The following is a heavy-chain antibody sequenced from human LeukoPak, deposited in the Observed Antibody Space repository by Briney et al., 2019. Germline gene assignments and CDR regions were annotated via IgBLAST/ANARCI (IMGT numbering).Heavy chain of an antibody. CDR3: ARSREQVDILTGYYFYYYYGMDV. D-gene: IGHD3-9*01. V-gene: IGHV1-69*13. CDR1: GYTFTSYY. CDR2: IIPIFGTA. J-gene: IGHJ6*02. Sequence: RASVKVSCKASGYTFTSYYMHWVRQAPGQGLEWMGGIIPIFGTANYAQKFQGRVTITADESTSTAYMELSSLRSEDTAVYYCARSREQVDILTGYYFYYYYGMDVWGQGTTVTVSS.